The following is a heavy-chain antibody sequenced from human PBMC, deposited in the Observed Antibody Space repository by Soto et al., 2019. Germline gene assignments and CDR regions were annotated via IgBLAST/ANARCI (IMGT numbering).Heavy chain of an antibody. V-gene: IGHV1-3*01. J-gene: IGHJ4*02. CDR2: INAGNGNT. Sequence: ASVKVSFKASGYTFTSYAMHWVRQAPGQRLEWMGWINAGNGNTKYSQKFQGRVTITRDTSASTAYMELSSLRSEDTAVYYCARGSGYYYWDDYWGQGTLVTVS. D-gene: IGHD3-22*01. CDR3: ARGSGYYYWDDY. CDR1: GYTFTSYA.